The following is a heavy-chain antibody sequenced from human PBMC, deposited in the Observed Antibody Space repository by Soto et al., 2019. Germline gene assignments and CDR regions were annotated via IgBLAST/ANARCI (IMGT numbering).Heavy chain of an antibody. D-gene: IGHD2-15*01. J-gene: IGHJ5*02. Sequence: QVQLVQSGAEVQKPGASVKDSCKASGYTFTSYAMHWVRQAPGQRLEWMGWINAGHGNTKYSQKVQGRVTITRDTSASTAYMELSSLRSEDTAVYYCAREEKGSWFVDPQYVWFDPWGQGTMVTVSS. CDR2: INAGHGNT. V-gene: IGHV1-3*01. CDR3: AREEKGSWFVDPQYVWFDP. CDR1: GYTFTSYA.